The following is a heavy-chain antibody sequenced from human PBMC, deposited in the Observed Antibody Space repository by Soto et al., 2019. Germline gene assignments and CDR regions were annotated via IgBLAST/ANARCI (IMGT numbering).Heavy chain of an antibody. CDR3: ARAGGWYVGNWFDP. V-gene: IGHV3-74*01. CDR1: GFTFSSYW. CDR2: INSDGSST. D-gene: IGHD6-19*01. J-gene: IGHJ5*02. Sequence: GGSLRLSCAASGFTFSSYWMHWVRQAPGKGLVWVSRINSDGSSTSYADSVKGRFTISRDNAKNTLYLQMNSLRAEDTAVYHCARAGGWYVGNWFDPWGQGTLVTVSS.